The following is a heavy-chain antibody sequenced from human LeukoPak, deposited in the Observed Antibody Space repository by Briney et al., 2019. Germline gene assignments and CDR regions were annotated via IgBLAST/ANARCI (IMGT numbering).Heavy chain of an antibody. D-gene: IGHD1-26*01. Sequence: QPGGSLRLSCAASGFTFSNYWMSWVRQAPGKGLEWVANIKQDESERYYVDSVKGRFTISRDNAKNSLYLQMNSLRAEDTAVYYCARDKIVGATFLDYWGQGTLVTVSS. J-gene: IGHJ4*02. CDR2: IKQDESER. CDR1: GFTFSNYW. V-gene: IGHV3-7*01. CDR3: ARDKIVGATFLDY.